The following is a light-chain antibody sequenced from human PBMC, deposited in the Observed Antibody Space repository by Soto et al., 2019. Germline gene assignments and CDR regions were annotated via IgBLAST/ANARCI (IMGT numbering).Light chain of an antibody. J-gene: IGKJ1*01. CDR1: QSVSSN. Sequence: IVMTHSPATLSVSPGERATLSCRASQSVSSNLAWYQQKPGQAPRLLIYGASTRATGIPARFSGSGSGTEFTLTISSLQSEDFAVSYCQQYNNWPQWTFGQGTKVEIK. CDR3: QQYNNWPQWT. V-gene: IGKV3-15*01. CDR2: GAS.